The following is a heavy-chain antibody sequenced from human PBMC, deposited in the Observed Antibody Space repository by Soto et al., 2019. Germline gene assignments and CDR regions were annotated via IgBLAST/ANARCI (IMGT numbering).Heavy chain of an antibody. CDR1: VLTFSTYA. V-gene: IGHV3-23*01. J-gene: IGHJ4*02. CDR2: ISDSGGAT. D-gene: IGHD1-26*01. CDR3: AKHGGGGTYYGSLRLDS. Sequence: WWSLRLSCSASVLTFSTYAMSCFRQAPGKGLEWVSTISDSGGATYYADSVKGRFTISRDNSKNTLYLQMNSLRAEDTALFYCAKHGGGGTYYGSLRLDSWGQGALVTVSS.